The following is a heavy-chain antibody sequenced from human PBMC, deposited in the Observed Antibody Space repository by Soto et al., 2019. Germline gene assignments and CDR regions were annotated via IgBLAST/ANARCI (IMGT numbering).Heavy chain of an antibody. CDR1: GFTFSSYG. Sequence: SGGSLRLSCAASGFTFSSYGMHWVRQAPGKGLEWVAVIWYDGSNKYYADSVKGRVTMTTDTSTSTAYMELRSLRSDDTAVYYCARDLFGEWLSPWGQGTLVTVSS. J-gene: IGHJ5*02. CDR2: IWYDGSNK. V-gene: IGHV3-33*01. D-gene: IGHD3-3*01. CDR3: ARDLFGEWLSP.